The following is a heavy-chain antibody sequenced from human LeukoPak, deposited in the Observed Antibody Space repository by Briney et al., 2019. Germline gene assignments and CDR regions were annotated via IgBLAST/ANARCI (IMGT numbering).Heavy chain of an antibody. J-gene: IGHJ6*02. CDR2: IYYSGST. Sequence: SQTLSLTCTVSGXSISSGGDYWSWIRQHPGKGLEWIGYIYYSGSTYYNPSLKSRVTMSVDTSKNQFSLKLSSVTAADTAVYYCAREGVGYYGDCPVVGHYYGMDVWGQGTTVTVSS. CDR3: AREGVGYYGDCPVVGHYYGMDV. D-gene: IGHD4-17*01. V-gene: IGHV4-31*03. CDR1: GXSISSGGDY.